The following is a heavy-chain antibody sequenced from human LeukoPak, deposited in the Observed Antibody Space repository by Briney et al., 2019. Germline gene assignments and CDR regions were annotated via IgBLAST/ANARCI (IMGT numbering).Heavy chain of an antibody. CDR2: ISAYNGNT. CDR1: GYTFTSYG. J-gene: IGHJ4*02. CDR3: ASGRGYYDRPFYY. D-gene: IGHD3-22*01. Sequence: EASVKDSCKASGYTFTSYGISWVRQAPGQGLEWMGLISAYNGNTKYAQKLQGRVTMTTDTSTSTAYMELRSLRSDDTDMYYCASGRGYYDRPFYYWGQGNLVTVSS. V-gene: IGHV1-18*01.